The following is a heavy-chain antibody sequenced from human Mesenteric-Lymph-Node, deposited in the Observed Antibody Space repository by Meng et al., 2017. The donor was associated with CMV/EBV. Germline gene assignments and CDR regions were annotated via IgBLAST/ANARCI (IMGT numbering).Heavy chain of an antibody. CDR1: GFTFSSYG. Sequence: GESLKISCAASGFTFSSYGMSWVRQAPGKGLEWVSSISGTSSYIHYADSVKGRFTISRDNAKNSLYLQMNSLRAEDTAVYYCAREVITATGAFDYWGQGTLVTVSS. CDR2: ISGTSSYI. J-gene: IGHJ4*02. D-gene: IGHD1-20*01. V-gene: IGHV3-21*01. CDR3: AREVITATGAFDY.